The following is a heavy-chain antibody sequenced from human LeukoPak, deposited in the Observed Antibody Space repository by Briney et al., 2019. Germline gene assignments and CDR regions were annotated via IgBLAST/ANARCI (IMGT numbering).Heavy chain of an antibody. CDR3: ARNPGDYGSWYFDL. V-gene: IGHV4-39*01. D-gene: IGHD4-17*01. CDR1: GASISSRPYY. Sequence: PSETLSLTCTVSGASISSRPYYWGWIRQPPGKGLEWIGSISNSGSTYYGPSLKSRVTVSVDTSKNQFSLKLSSVTAADTAVYYCARNPGDYGSWYFDLWGRGTLVTVSS. J-gene: IGHJ2*01. CDR2: ISNSGST.